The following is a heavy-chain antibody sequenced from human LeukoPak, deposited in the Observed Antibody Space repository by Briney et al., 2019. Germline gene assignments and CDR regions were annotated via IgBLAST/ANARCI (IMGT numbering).Heavy chain of an antibody. Sequence: PGGSLRLPCAASGFTVSSNYMSWVRQAPGKGLEWVSVIYSGGSTYYADSVKGRFTISRDNSKNTLYLQMNSLRAEDTAVYYCARVHSSSWTKHLDYWGQGTLVTVSS. CDR1: GFTVSSNY. J-gene: IGHJ4*02. CDR2: IYSGGST. D-gene: IGHD6-13*01. CDR3: ARVHSSSWTKHLDY. V-gene: IGHV3-53*01.